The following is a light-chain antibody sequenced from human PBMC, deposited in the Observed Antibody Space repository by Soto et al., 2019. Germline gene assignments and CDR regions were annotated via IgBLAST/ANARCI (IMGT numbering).Light chain of an antibody. J-gene: IGKJ1*01. CDR1: QSVSSN. V-gene: IGKV3-15*01. CDR2: GAS. CDR3: PDYQNLPPT. Sequence: EIVMTQSPATLSVSPGERATLSCRASQSVSSNLAWYQQKPGQSTRLLIYGASTRATGIPARFSGSGFGTEFSLTLHNPKSEDFAVYYSPDYQNLPPTVGQGTKVAIK.